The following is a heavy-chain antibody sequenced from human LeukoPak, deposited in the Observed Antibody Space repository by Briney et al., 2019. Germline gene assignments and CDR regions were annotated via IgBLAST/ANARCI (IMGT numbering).Heavy chain of an antibody. CDR2: IYPSGST. CDR3: ARVGVVVAATTPFDY. Sequence: SETLSLTCAVSGGSISSSNWWSWVRQPPGKGLEWIGEIYPSGSTNYNPSLKSRVTISVDKSKNQFSLKLSSVTAADTAVYYCARVGVVVAATTPFDYWGQGTLVTVSS. D-gene: IGHD2-15*01. V-gene: IGHV4-4*02. J-gene: IGHJ4*02. CDR1: GGSISSSNW.